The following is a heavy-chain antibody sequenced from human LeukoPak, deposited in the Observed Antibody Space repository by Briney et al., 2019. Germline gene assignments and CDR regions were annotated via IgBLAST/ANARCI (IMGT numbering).Heavy chain of an antibody. CDR3: YYGSGSYYPFDY. V-gene: IGHV4-39*01. Sequence: SETLSLTCTVSGGSISSSSYYWGWIRQPPGKGLEWTGSIYYSGSTYYNPSLKSRVTISVDTSKNQFSLKLSSVTAADTAVYYCYYGSGSYYPFDYWGQGTLVTVSS. CDR1: GGSISSSSYY. CDR2: IYYSGST. J-gene: IGHJ4*02. D-gene: IGHD3-10*01.